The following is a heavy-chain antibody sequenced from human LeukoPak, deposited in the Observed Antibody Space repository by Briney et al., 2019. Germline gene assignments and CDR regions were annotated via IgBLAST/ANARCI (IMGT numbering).Heavy chain of an antibody. D-gene: IGHD5-18*01. Sequence: SETLSLTCAVYGGSFSGYYWSWIRQPPGRGLEWIGEINHSGSTNYNPSLKSRVTISVDTSKNQFSLKLSSVTAADTAVYYCARGTPLTDTAMVPVPYYFDYWGQGTLVTVSS. CDR2: INHSGST. CDR1: GGSFSGYY. CDR3: ARGTPLTDTAMVPVPYYFDY. J-gene: IGHJ4*02. V-gene: IGHV4-34*01.